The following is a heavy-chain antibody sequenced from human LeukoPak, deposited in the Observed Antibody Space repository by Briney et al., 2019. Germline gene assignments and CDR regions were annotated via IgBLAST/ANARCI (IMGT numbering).Heavy chain of an antibody. J-gene: IGHJ3*02. CDR2: IYYSGST. CDR1: GGSISSYY. D-gene: IGHD3-3*01. Sequence: SETLSLTCTVSGGSISSYYWSWIRQPPGKGLEWIGYIYYSGSTNYNPSLKSRVTISVGTSKNQFSLKLSSVTAADTAVYYCARNTYYDFWSGYQGAFDIWGQGTMVTVSS. V-gene: IGHV4-59*01. CDR3: ARNTYYDFWSGYQGAFDI.